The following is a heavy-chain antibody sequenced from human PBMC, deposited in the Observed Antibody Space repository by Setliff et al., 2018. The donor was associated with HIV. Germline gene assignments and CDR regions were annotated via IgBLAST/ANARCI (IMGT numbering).Heavy chain of an antibody. CDR2: INPNSGGT. V-gene: IGHV1-2*02. J-gene: IGHJ6*02. D-gene: IGHD2-15*01. CDR1: GYTFTGYY. CDR3: ARELDIVVVVAATEYGMDV. Sequence: ASVKVSCKASGYTFTGYYMNWVRQAPGQGLEWMGWINPNSGGTNYAQKFQGRVTMTRDTSISTDYMELSRLRSDDTSVYYCARELDIVVVVAATEYGMDVWGQGPTVTVSS.